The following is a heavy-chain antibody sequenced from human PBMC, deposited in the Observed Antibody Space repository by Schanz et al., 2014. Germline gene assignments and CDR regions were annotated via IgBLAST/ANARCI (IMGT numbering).Heavy chain of an antibody. CDR2: INTGGDST. D-gene: IGHD7-27*01. Sequence: EVHLLDSGGGLVQPGGSLRLSCAASGFTFSSYALHWVRQAPGKGLEWVSSINTGGDSTYYADSVKGRFTISRDNSKNTLYLQMNSLRAEDTAVYYCARELPGVVAFDFWGQGTMXTVSS. J-gene: IGHJ3*01. CDR1: GFTFSSYA. CDR3: ARELPGVVAFDF. V-gene: IGHV3-23*01.